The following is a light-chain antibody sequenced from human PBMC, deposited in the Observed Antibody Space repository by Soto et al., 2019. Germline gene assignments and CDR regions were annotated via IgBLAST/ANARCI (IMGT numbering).Light chain of an antibody. CDR1: SSNIGNNY. Sequence: QSELTQPPSVSAAPGQKVTISCSGSSSNIGNNYVSWYQQLPGTAPKLLIYDNNKRPSGIPDRFSGSKSGTSATLGITGLQTGDEADYYCGTWDSSLSAGVVFGGGTKVTVL. V-gene: IGLV1-51*01. J-gene: IGLJ2*01. CDR2: DNN. CDR3: GTWDSSLSAGVV.